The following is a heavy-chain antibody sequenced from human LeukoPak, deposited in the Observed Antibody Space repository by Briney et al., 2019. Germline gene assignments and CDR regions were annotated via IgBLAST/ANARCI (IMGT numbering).Heavy chain of an antibody. J-gene: IGHJ3*02. V-gene: IGHV1-18*01. CDR3: ARFGLGKHLEVAGIHFDI. CDR2: ISAYNGNT. CDR1: GYNFTIYG. D-gene: IGHD6-19*01. Sequence: ASVNVSCKASGYNFTIYGICWVRQPPGQGLERMGWISAYNGNTNYAQKLQDRVTMTTDTSTRTAYMELRSLRSGDTAVYYCARFGLGKHLEVAGIHFDICGQGTMVTVSS.